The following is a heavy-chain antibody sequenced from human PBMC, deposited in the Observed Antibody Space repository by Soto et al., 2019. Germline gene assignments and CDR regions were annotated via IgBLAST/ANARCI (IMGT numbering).Heavy chain of an antibody. Sequence: PGGSLRLSCAASGFTFSSYGMHWVRQAPGKGLEWVAVIWHDGSNEYYADSVKGRFTISRDNSKNTLYLQMNSLRAEDTAVYYCARAQTTVTTSLSFWGIDYWGQGTLVTVSS. CDR3: ARAQTTVTTSLSFWGIDY. CDR2: IWHDGSNE. J-gene: IGHJ4*02. CDR1: GFTFSSYG. V-gene: IGHV3-33*01. D-gene: IGHD4-17*01.